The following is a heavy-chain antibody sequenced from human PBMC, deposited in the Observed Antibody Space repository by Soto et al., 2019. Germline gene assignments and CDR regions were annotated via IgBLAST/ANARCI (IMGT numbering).Heavy chain of an antibody. CDR2: ISGSGGST. CDR1: GFTFSSYA. J-gene: IGHJ4*02. CDR3: AKDRAYSYDSSGYYDDY. V-gene: IGHV3-23*01. Sequence: GGSLRLSCAASGFTFSSYAMSWVRQAPGKGLEWVSAISGSGGSTYYADSVKGRFTISRDNSKNTLYLQMNSLRAEDTAVYYCAKDRAYSYDSSGYYDDYWGQGTLVTVSS. D-gene: IGHD3-22*01.